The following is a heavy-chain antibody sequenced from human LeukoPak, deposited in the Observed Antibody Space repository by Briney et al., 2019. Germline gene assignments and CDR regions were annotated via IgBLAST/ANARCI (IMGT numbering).Heavy chain of an antibody. J-gene: IGHJ6*01. V-gene: IGHV5-51*01. Sequence: PGESLKISCKASGYSFSNYWIGWVRQMPGKGLEWMGIIYPGDSDTRYSPSFQGQVTISVDKSISTAYLQWSSLKASDTAMYYCARPSAAGSYYSGMDVWGKGTTVTVSS. CDR3: ARPSAAGSYYSGMDV. D-gene: IGHD6-13*01. CDR2: IYPGDSDT. CDR1: GYSFSNYW.